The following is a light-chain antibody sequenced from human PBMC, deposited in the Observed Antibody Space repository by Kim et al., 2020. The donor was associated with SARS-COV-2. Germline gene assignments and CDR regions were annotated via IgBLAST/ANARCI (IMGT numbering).Light chain of an antibody. CDR2: DVS. CDR3: SSYTSSSTVV. J-gene: IGLJ2*01. CDR1: SSDVGGYNN. Sequence: GQSITISRTVTSSDVGGYNNVSWYQQHPGKAPKLMIYDVSNRPSGVSNRFSGSRSGNTASLTISGLQAEDEADYYCSSYTSSSTVVFGGGTQLTVL. V-gene: IGLV2-14*03.